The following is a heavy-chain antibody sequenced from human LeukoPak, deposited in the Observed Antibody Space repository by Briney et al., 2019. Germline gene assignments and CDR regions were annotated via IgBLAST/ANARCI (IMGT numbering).Heavy chain of an antibody. CDR1: GFTFEDYA. Sequence: PSGGSLRLSCAASGFTFEDYAMHGVRHGQGKGVEGVSDISWYSGSIVYADSVKGRFTISRDNAKNSLYLQMNSLRAEDMPLYYCAKDFYSSGCWGGAFDIWGQGTMVTVSS. CDR3: AKDFYSSGCWGGAFDI. CDR2: ISWYSGSI. D-gene: IGHD6-19*01. V-gene: IGHV3-9*03. J-gene: IGHJ3*02.